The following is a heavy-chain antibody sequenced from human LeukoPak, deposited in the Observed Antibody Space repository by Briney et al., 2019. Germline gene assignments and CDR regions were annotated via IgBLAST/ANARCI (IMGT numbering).Heavy chain of an antibody. J-gene: IGHJ4*02. CDR1: GGSFSGYY. V-gene: IGHV4-34*01. CDR2: INPSGST. CDR3: ARRAYYYDSSGYYCDYFDY. D-gene: IGHD3-22*01. Sequence: PSETLSLTCAVYGGSFSGYYWSWIRQPPGKGMEWIGEINPSGSTNYNPSLKSRVTISVDTSKNQFSLKLSSVTAADTAVYYCARRAYYYDSSGYYCDYFDYWGQGTLVTVSS.